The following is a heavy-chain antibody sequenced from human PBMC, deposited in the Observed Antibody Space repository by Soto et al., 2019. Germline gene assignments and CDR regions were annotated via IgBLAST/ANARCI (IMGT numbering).Heavy chain of an antibody. J-gene: IGHJ5*02. Sequence: ASVKVGCKASGYTFTGYYMHWVRQAPGQGLEWMGWINPNSGGTNYAQKFQGWVTMTRDTSISTAYMELSRLRSDDTAVYYCAREGYCSSTSCRSFDPRGQGTLVTVSS. D-gene: IGHD2-2*01. CDR3: AREGYCSSTSCRSFDP. CDR2: INPNSGGT. CDR1: GYTFTGYY. V-gene: IGHV1-2*04.